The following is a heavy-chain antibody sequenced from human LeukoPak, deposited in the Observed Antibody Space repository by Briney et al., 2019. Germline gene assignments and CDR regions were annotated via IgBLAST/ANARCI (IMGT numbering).Heavy chain of an antibody. CDR1: GFTFSSYW. Sequence: GGSLRLSCAASGFTFSSYWMSWVRQAPGKGLEWVANIKQDGSEKYYVDSVKGRFTISRDNAKNSLYLQMNSLRAEDTAVYYCARVFGYSYGYNYYYGMDVWGQGTTVTVSS. CDR3: ARVFGYSYGYNYYYGMDV. V-gene: IGHV3-7*01. D-gene: IGHD5-18*01. J-gene: IGHJ6*02. CDR2: IKQDGSEK.